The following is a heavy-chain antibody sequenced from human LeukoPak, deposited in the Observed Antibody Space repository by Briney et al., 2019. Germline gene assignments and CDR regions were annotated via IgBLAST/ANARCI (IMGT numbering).Heavy chain of an antibody. CDR3: AGSDTTDYSPREWDYWYFDL. J-gene: IGHJ2*01. V-gene: IGHV3-7*01. CDR1: GFTFSSYW. Sequence: GGSLRLSCAASGFTFSSYWMSWVRQAPGKGLEWVANIKQDGSEKYYVDSVKGRFTISRDNAKNSLYLQMNSLRAEDTAVYYCAGSDTTDYSPREWDYWYFDLWGRGTLVTVSS. D-gene: IGHD1-1*01. CDR2: IKQDGSEK.